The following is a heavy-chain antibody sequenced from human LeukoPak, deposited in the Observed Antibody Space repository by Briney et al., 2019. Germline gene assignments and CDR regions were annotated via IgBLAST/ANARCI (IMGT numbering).Heavy chain of an antibody. CDR2: LYYIGST. J-gene: IGHJ6*02. V-gene: IGHV4-59*08. CDR3: ARLRPLERVSSYYYHAMDV. CDR1: GDSISNSY. Sequence: SETLSLTCTVSGDSISNSYWSWIRQPPGKGLEWIGYLYYIGSTNYNPSLKSRLTISLDTSWSQFSLKLTSVTAADTAVYSCARLRPLERVSSYYYHAMDVWGQGTTVTVSS. D-gene: IGHD3-3*01.